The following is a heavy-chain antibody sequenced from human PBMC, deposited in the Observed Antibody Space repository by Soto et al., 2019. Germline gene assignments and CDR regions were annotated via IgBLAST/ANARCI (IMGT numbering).Heavy chain of an antibody. CDR2: INHSGTI. V-gene: IGHV4-34*01. J-gene: IGHJ6*02. CDR3: ARADRTLVTSYSLDV. Sequence: ETLSLTCSVYGGSFSGYYWTWIRQPPGKGLEWIGEINHSGTINFNPSLKSRLTISLDTSKKHFSLKLSSVTDADTAAYYCARADRTLVTSYSLDVWGQGTTVNAP. D-gene: IGHD2-21*02. CDR1: GGSFSGYY.